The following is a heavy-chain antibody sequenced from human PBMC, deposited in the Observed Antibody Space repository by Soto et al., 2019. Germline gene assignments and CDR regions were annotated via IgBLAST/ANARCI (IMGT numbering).Heavy chain of an antibody. J-gene: IGHJ4*02. CDR2: IYYSGST. V-gene: IGHV4-59*08. CDR1: GGSISSYY. D-gene: IGHD6-19*01. Sequence: PSETLSLTCTVSGGSISSYYWSWIRQPPGKGLEWIGYIYYSGSTNYNPSLKSRVTISVDTSKNQFSLKLSSVTAADTAVYYCARSEQWPSSAEFGYWGQGTLVTVSS. CDR3: ARSEQWPSSAEFGY.